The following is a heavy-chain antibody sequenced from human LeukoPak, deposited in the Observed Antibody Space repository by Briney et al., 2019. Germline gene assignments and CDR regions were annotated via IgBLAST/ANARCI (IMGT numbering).Heavy chain of an antibody. CDR3: ARDGSGWPTYYFDY. CDR1: GGPFSGYY. CDR2: INHSGST. Sequence: SDPLSLTCAVCGGPFSGYYWSWLRQPPGKGLEWIGDINHSGSTNYNPPLKSRLTISVHTSKNQFSLKLSSVTAADTAVYYCARDGSGWPTYYFDYWGQGTLVPVSS. V-gene: IGHV4-34*01. J-gene: IGHJ4*02. D-gene: IGHD6-19*01.